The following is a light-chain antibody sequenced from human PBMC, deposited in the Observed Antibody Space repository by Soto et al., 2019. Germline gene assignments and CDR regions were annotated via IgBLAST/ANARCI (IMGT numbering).Light chain of an antibody. CDR1: QSLLHSNGYNY. CDR3: MQALQTPLT. CDR2: LGS. J-gene: IGKJ3*01. V-gene: IGKV2-28*01. Sequence: DILMTQSPLSLPVTPGEPASISCRSSQSLLHSNGYNYLDWYLQKPGQSPQLLIYLGSNRASGGPDRFSGSGSGTNFTTKISRVEAEDVGVYYCMQALQTPLTFGPGTKVDIK.